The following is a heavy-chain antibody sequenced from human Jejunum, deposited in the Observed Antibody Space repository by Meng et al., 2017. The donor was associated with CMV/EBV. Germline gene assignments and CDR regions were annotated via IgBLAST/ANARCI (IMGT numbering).Heavy chain of an antibody. CDR3: ARGGRYCSTTSCFGQLDP. D-gene: IGHD2-2*01. Sequence: TFTTYSIHWVRQSPGQRLEWMGWINTSNGVTTYSQNFQGRVAITRDTSAGIAYMEMNSLRSEDTAVYYCARGGRYCSTTSCFGQLDPWGQGTLVTVSS. CDR1: TFTTYS. V-gene: IGHV1-3*04. CDR2: INTSNGVT. J-gene: IGHJ5*02.